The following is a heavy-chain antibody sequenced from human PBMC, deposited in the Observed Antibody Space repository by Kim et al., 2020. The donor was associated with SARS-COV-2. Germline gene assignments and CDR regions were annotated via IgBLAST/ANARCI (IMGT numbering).Heavy chain of an antibody. CDR2: ISYDGSNK. CDR3: ARDRRGGRITMVRGVTRYYYYGMDV. D-gene: IGHD3-10*01. CDR1: GFTFSSYA. V-gene: IGHV3-30*04. Sequence: GGSLRLSCAASGFTFSSYAMHWVRQAPGKGLEWVAVISYDGSNKYYADSVKGRFTISRDNSKNTLYLQMNSLRAEDTAVYYCARDRRGGRITMVRGVTRYYYYGMDVWGQGTTVTVSS. J-gene: IGHJ6*02.